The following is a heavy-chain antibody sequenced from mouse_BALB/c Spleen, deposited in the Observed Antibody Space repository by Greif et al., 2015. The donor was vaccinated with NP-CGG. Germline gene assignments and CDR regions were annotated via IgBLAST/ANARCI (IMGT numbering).Heavy chain of an antibody. Sequence: EVMLVESGGGLVQPGGSRKLSCAAPGFTFSSFGMHWVRQAPEKGLEWVAYISSGSSTIYYADTVKGRFTISRDNPKNTRFLQMTSLRSEDTAMYYCARAPYGSYAMDYWGQGTSVTVSS. J-gene: IGHJ4*01. D-gene: IGHD1-1*01. CDR1: GFTFSSFG. CDR2: ISSGSSTI. V-gene: IGHV5-17*02. CDR3: ARAPYGSYAMDY.